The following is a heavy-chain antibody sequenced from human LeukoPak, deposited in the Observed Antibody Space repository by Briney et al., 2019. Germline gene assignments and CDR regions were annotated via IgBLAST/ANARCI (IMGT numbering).Heavy chain of an antibody. Sequence: PGKSLRLSCAASGSTFSSYWMTWVRQAPGTGLEWVATIKSDGSEKYYVDSVKGRFTISRDNSKNSLYLQMNSLRSEDSAVYYCATWAFYHGMDVWGQGTTVIVSS. D-gene: IGHD2/OR15-2a*01. CDR2: IKSDGSEK. CDR1: GSTFSSYW. CDR3: ATWAFYHGMDV. J-gene: IGHJ6*02. V-gene: IGHV3-7*03.